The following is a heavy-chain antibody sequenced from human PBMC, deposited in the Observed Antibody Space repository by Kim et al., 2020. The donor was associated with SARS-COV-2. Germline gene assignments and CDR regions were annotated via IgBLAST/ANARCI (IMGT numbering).Heavy chain of an antibody. CDR2: ISYDGSNK. V-gene: IGHV3-30*18. CDR3: AKTGRIVATIPGGMDV. Sequence: GGSLRLSCAASGFTFSSYGMHWVRQAPGKGLEWVAVISYDGSNKYYADSVKGRFTISRDNSKNTLYLQMNSLRAEDTAVYYCAKTGRIVATIPGGMDVWGQGTTVTVSS. D-gene: IGHD5-12*01. CDR1: GFTFSSYG. J-gene: IGHJ6*02.